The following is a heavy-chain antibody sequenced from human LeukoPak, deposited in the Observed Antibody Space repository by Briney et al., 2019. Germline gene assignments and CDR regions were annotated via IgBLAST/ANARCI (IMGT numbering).Heavy chain of an antibody. Sequence: GGSLRLSCAASGFTFSSYSMNWVRQAPGKGLGWVSSISSSSSYIYYADSVKGRFTISRDNAKNSLYLQMNSLRAEDTAVYYCARTPTGIVVVPNNWFDPWGQGTLVTVSS. CDR2: ISSSSSYI. J-gene: IGHJ5*02. CDR1: GFTFSSYS. D-gene: IGHD3-22*01. V-gene: IGHV3-21*01. CDR3: ARTPTGIVVVPNNWFDP.